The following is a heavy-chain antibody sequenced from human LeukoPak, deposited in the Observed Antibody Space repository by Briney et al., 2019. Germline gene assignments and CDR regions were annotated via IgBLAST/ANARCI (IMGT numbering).Heavy chain of an antibody. V-gene: IGHV4-34*01. CDR2: INHSGST. CDR3: ARGPPLEDYSNYENGMDV. Sequence: SETLSLTCAVYGGSFSGYYWSWIRQPPGKGLEWIGEINHSGSTNYNPSPKSRVTISVDTSKNQFSLKLSSVTAADTAVYYCARGPPLEDYSNYENGMDVWGQGTTVTVSS. CDR1: GGSFSGYY. D-gene: IGHD4-4*01. J-gene: IGHJ6*02.